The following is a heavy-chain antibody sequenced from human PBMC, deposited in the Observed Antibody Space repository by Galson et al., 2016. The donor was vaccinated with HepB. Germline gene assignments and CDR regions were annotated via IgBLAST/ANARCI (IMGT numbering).Heavy chain of an antibody. Sequence: SLRLSCAASGFIFSNHVMSWVRQAPGKGLEWVSDIVGAGTVTHYTDSVKGLSTISRDNSKTTLYLKMNSPRADDTAVYYGARHGGLDLWGQGTPVTVSS. V-gene: IGHV3-23*01. J-gene: IGHJ5*02. D-gene: IGHD3-16*01. CDR3: ARHGGLDL. CDR1: GFIFSNHV. CDR2: IVGAGTVT.